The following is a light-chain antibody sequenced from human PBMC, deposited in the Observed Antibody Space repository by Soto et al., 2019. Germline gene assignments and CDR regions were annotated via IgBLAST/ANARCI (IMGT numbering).Light chain of an antibody. Sequence: QSVLTQPPSASGSPGQSVTISCTGTSSDIGGYNYVSWYQQHPGKAPKLMIYEVSKRPSGVPDRFSGSKSGNTASPTVSGLQAEDEADYYCSSYAGTNNFKVFGGGTQLTVL. J-gene: IGLJ2*01. V-gene: IGLV2-8*01. CDR1: SSDIGGYNY. CDR3: SSYAGTNNFKV. CDR2: EVS.